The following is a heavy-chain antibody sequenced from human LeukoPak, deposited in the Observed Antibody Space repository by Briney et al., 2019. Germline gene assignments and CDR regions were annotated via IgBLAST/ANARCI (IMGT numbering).Heavy chain of an antibody. CDR3: AKEPYYGSGSYYNNWIDY. J-gene: IGHJ4*02. D-gene: IGHD3-10*01. V-gene: IGHV3-23*01. CDR2: ISGSGGST. Sequence: GGSLRLSCAASGFTFSSYAMSWVRQAPGKGLKWVSAISGSGGSTYYADSVKGRFTISRDNSKNTLYLQMNSLRAEDTAVYYCAKEPYYGSGSYYNNWIDYWGQGTLVTVSS. CDR1: GFTFSSYA.